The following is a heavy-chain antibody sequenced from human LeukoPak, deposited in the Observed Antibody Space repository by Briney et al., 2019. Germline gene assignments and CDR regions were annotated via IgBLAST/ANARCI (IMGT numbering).Heavy chain of an antibody. J-gene: IGHJ4*02. CDR2: ISSSGSFI. V-gene: IGHV3-21*01. Sequence: GGSLRLSCAASGFTFSNYNMNWVRQAPGKGLEWFSSISSSGSFIYYADSVKGRFTISRDSAKNSLYLQMNSLRAEDTAVYYCARKYSSGWYYFDYWGQGTLVTVSS. CDR1: GFTFSNYN. CDR3: ARKYSSGWYYFDY. D-gene: IGHD6-19*01.